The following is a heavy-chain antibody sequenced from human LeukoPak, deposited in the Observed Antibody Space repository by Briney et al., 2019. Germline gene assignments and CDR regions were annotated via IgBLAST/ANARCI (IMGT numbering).Heavy chain of an antibody. CDR1: GGSISFYY. CDR3: ARDYSDSSGFFDY. D-gene: IGHD3-22*01. Sequence: SETLSLTCTVSGGSISFYYWSWIRQPPGKGLEWIGYIYYSGSTNYNPSLKSRVTISVDTSKNQLSLKLSSVTAADTALYYCARDYSDSSGFFDYWGRGTLVTVSS. CDR2: IYYSGST. J-gene: IGHJ4*02. V-gene: IGHV4-59*01.